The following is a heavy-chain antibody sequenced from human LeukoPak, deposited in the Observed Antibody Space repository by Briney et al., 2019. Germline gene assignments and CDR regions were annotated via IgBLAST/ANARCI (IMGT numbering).Heavy chain of an antibody. V-gene: IGHV4-39*01. CDR1: GGSISSNSYY. CDR3: ARHPGIAVAGDAFDF. CDR2: IYFTATT. Sequence: SETLSLTCTVSGGSISSNSYYWGWIRHPPGGGPEWIGSIYFTATTYYNPSLQSRVTISVDTSKNQFSLRLSSVTAADTAVYYCARHPGIAVAGDAFDFWGPGKVVTVSS. J-gene: IGHJ3*01. D-gene: IGHD6-19*01.